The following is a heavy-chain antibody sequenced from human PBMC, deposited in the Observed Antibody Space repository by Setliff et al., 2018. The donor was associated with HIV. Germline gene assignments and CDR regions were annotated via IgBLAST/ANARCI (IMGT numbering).Heavy chain of an antibody. J-gene: IGHJ4*02. CDR3: DRHQGNSFGQGFAY. D-gene: IGHD5-18*01. Sequence: LRLSCAASGFTLSHHYMDWVRQAQGKVLTWVGRIRNKANGFIVEYAASVNGRFTISKDESNNFLFLQMNILKTEDSAVYYCDRHQGNSFGQGFAYCGQGSLVTVAS. V-gene: IGHV3-72*01. CDR2: IRNKANGFIV. CDR1: GFTLSHHY.